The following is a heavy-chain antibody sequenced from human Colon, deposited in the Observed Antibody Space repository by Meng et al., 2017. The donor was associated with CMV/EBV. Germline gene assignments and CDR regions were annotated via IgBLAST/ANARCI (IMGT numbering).Heavy chain of an antibody. Sequence: GESLKISCATSGFTFSSYWMHWVRQAPGKGLVWVSRINSDGSSTHYADSVKGRFTISRENAKNTLYLQMKRLRSEDTAIYYCARGGGYSYGPSDDWGQGTLVTVSS. CDR1: GFTFSSYW. D-gene: IGHD5-12*01. CDR3: ARGGGYSYGPSDD. J-gene: IGHJ4*02. CDR2: INSDGSST. V-gene: IGHV3-74*01.